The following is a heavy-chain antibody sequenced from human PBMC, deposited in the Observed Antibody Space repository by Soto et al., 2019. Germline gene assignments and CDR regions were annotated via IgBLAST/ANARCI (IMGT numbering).Heavy chain of an antibody. J-gene: IGHJ4*02. Sequence: GLPKRLCWAAAGCKFGDHWMRWIRQAPGKGLEWVANINQGGSEKYYVDSVKGRFTISRDNAKNSLFLQMNSLRAEDTSVYYCARDTSEGIDYLVQGTLVPVSS. CDR3: ARDTSEGIDY. V-gene: IGHV3-7*01. CDR2: INQGGSEK. D-gene: IGHD3-10*01. CDR1: GCKFGDHW.